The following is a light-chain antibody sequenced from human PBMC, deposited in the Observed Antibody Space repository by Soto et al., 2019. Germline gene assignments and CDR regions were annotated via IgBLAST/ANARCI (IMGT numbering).Light chain of an antibody. CDR1: QSVSSSY. CDR3: QQTYSTPQT. Sequence: EIVLTQSPGTLSLSLGERATLSCRASQSVSSSYLAWYQQKPGQAPRLLIYGASTRATGIPDRFSGSRSGTDFNLTISSLQPDDFATYYCQQTYSTPQTFGQGTKVDIK. J-gene: IGKJ1*01. V-gene: IGKV3-20*01. CDR2: GAS.